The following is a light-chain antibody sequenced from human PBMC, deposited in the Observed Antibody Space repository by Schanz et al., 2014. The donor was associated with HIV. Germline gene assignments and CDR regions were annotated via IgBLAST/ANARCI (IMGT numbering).Light chain of an antibody. J-gene: IGLJ2*01. CDR2: GNN. CDR1: SSNIGAGYD. Sequence: QSLLTQPPSVSGAPGQRVTISCTGSSSNIGAGYDVHWYKQLPETAPKLLIFGNNNWPSGVPDRYSGSKSDTSASLAITGLQAEDEADYYCQSFDSSVRNVVFGGGIKVTVL. V-gene: IGLV1-40*01. CDR3: QSFDSSVRNVV.